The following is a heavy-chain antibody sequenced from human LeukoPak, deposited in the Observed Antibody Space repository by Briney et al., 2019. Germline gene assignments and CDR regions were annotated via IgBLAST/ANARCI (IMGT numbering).Heavy chain of an antibody. CDR1: GFTFGDYY. CDR3: ARTARLLDY. J-gene: IGHJ4*02. Sequence: GGSLRLSCTASGFTFGDYYMNWVRQAPGKGLEWVSYIGRSGRDINYADSVKGRFTISRDNAKKSLYLQMDSLRAADMAMYYCARTARLLDYWGQGTLVTVSS. V-gene: IGHV3-11*01. CDR2: IGRSGRDI. D-gene: IGHD2-15*01.